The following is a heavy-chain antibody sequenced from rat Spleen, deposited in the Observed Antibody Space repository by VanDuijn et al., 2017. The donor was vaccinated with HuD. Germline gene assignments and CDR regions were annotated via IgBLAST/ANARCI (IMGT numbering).Heavy chain of an antibody. Sequence: EVQLVESGGVLVQPGRSLKLSCAASGFTFSDYNMAWVRQAPKKGLEWVTTISYDGSTTYYRDSVKGRFTISRDHAKSTLYLQMDSLKSEDTATYYCAREANIPFHYFDYWDQVVMVTVSS. D-gene: IGHD1-5*01. CDR1: GFTFSDYN. J-gene: IGHJ2*01. CDR3: AREANIPFHYFDY. CDR2: ISYDGSTT. V-gene: IGHV5-7*01.